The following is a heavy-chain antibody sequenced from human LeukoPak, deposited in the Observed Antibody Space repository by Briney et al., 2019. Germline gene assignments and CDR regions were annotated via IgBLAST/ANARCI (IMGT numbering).Heavy chain of an antibody. Sequence: SETLSLTCAVYGGSFSGYYWSWIRQPPGKGLEWIGEINHSGSTHYNPSLKSRVTISVDTSKNQFSLKLSSATAADTAVYYCARGAVATIGYWGQGTLVTVSS. CDR3: ARGAVATIGY. V-gene: IGHV4-34*01. CDR2: INHSGST. D-gene: IGHD5-12*01. J-gene: IGHJ4*02. CDR1: GGSFSGYY.